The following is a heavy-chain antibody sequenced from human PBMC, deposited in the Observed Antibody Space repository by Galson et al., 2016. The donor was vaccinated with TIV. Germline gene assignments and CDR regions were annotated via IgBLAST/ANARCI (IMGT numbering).Heavy chain of an antibody. CDR2: INPSGGTT. D-gene: IGHD2-15*01. V-gene: IGHV1-46*01. Sequence: SVKVSCKASGYTFTNYFMHWVRQAPGQGLEWMGIINPSGGTTNYAQKFQGRVTMTRETSTSTVYMELTNLRSDDTAVYYCARADGQCSSGSCYLVEYWGQGSLVTVSS. J-gene: IGHJ4*02. CDR3: ARADGQCSSGSCYLVEY. CDR1: GYTFTNYF.